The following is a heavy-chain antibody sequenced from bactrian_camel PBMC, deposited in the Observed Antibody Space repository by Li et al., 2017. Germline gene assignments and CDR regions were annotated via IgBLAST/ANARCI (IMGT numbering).Heavy chain of an antibody. D-gene: IGHD2*01. CDR3: VAEAAPRCTYCSGRACYNGS. CDR1: GYSYSGNC. V-gene: IGHV3S53*01. CDR2: IDNHGSV. J-gene: IGHJ6*01. Sequence: QVQLVESGGGSVQAGGSLRLSCAVSGYSYSGNCMGWFRQAPGKEREVVATIDNHGSVSFQRSVLGRFTIPKDNAKNTLYLQMDTLKPEDTAMYFCVAEAAPRCTYCSGRACYNGSWGQGTQVTVS.